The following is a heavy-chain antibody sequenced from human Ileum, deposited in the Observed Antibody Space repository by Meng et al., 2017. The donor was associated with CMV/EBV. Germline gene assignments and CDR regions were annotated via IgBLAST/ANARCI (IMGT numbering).Heavy chain of an antibody. CDR1: GFTFASSA. CDR3: AIPTRGYHYGMDV. CDR2: IIASGGST. V-gene: IGHV3-23*01. J-gene: IGHJ6*02. D-gene: IGHD1-26*01. Sequence: GASLKISCASSGFTFASSAMTWVRQAPGKGLEWVSAIIASGGSTYYADSVRGRFTMSRDNSKNTLYLQMNSLRAEDTALYYGAIPTRGYHYGMDVWGRGTTVTVSS.